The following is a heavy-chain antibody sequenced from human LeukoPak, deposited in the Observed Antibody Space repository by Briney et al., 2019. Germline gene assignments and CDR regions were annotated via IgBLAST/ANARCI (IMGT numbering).Heavy chain of an antibody. CDR2: INPNSGGT. D-gene: IGHD3-9*01. Sequence: ASVKVSCKASGYTFTGYYMHWVRQAPGQGLEWMGWINPNSGGTNYAQKFQGRVTMTRDTSISTAYMELSRLRSDDTAVYYCARDLNYDILTGYYDSRFDPWGQGTLVTVSS. V-gene: IGHV1-2*02. J-gene: IGHJ5*02. CDR3: ARDLNYDILTGYYDSRFDP. CDR1: GYTFTGYY.